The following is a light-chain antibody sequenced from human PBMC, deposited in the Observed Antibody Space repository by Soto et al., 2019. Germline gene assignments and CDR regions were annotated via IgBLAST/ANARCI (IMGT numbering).Light chain of an antibody. CDR3: QQRSNWPSST. CDR2: DAS. J-gene: IGKJ5*01. CDR1: QSVSSY. Sequence: EIVLTQSPATLSLSPGERATLSCRASQSVSSYLAWYQQKPGQTPRLLIYDASNSATGIPARFSGSGSGTDFTLTISSLEPEDFAVYYCQQRSNWPSSTFGQGTRLEIK. V-gene: IGKV3-11*01.